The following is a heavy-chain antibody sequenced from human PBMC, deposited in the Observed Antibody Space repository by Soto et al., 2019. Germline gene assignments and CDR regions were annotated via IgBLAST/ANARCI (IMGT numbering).Heavy chain of an antibody. J-gene: IGHJ5*02. V-gene: IGHV1-18*01. D-gene: IGHD1-26*01. CDR1: GYTFTSYG. CDR2: ISAYNGNT. Sequence: QVQLVQSGAEVKKPGASVKVSCKASGYTFTSYGISWVRQAPGQGLEWMGRISAYNGNTNYAQKLQGRVTMTPDTATSTAYMELRSLRSDATAVYYCARVVGALGHWFDPWGQGTLVTVSS. CDR3: ARVVGALGHWFDP.